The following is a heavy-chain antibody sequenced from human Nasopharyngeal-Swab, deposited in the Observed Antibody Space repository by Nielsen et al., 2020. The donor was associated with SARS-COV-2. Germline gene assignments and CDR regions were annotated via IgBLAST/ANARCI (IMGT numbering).Heavy chain of an antibody. CDR3: ARGGSWFDS. CDR2: INSDGSST. V-gene: IGHV3-74*01. CDR1: GFTFSSYW. D-gene: IGHD1-26*01. J-gene: IGHJ5*01. Sequence: GGSLRLSCAASGFTFSSYWMHWVRQAPGKGLVWVSRINSDGSSTSYVDSVKGRFTISRDNAKNSLFLQMNSLRGDDTAIYYCARGGSWFDSWGPGTLVTVSS.